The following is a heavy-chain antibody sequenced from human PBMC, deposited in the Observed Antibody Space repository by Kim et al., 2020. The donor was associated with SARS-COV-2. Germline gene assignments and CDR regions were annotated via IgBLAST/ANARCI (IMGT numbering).Heavy chain of an antibody. CDR3: ARGGRRYYAY. V-gene: IGHV4-34*13. Sequence: TTYTHALKSQLTISVDTSKNQCSLKLSSVTAADTAVYYCARGGRRYYAYWGQGTLVTVSS. J-gene: IGHJ4*02. D-gene: IGHD3-10*01. CDR2: T.